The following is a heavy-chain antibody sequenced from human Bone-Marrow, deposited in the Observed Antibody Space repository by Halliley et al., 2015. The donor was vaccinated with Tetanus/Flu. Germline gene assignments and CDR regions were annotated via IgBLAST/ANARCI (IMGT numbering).Heavy chain of an antibody. CDR1: GFTFSNYA. D-gene: IGHD3-3*01. CDR2: ISYDGTTK. Sequence: SLRLSCVASGFTFSNYAMHWVRQAPGKGLEWVSVISYDGTTKYYASSVKGRFTNSRDNSKNTPYLQVSSPTPEDTAVYFCVRDLNLLRFFDWLSSKGMDVWGQGTAVIVSS. V-gene: IGHV3-30-3*01. CDR3: VRDLNLLRFFDWLSSKGMDV. J-gene: IGHJ6*02.